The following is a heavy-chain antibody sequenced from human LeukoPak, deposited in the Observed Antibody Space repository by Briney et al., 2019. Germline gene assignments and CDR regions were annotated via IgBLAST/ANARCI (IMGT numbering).Heavy chain of an antibody. CDR2: INPSGGST. V-gene: IGHV1-46*01. D-gene: IGHD3-16*01. CDR1: GYTLTELS. J-gene: IGHJ4*02. CDR3: ASLYSHNDY. Sequence: ASVKVSCKVSGYTLTELSMHWVRQAPGQGLEWMGIINPSGGSTSYAQKFQGRVTMTRDTSTSTVYMELSSLRSEDTAVYYCASLYSHNDYWGQGTLVTVSS.